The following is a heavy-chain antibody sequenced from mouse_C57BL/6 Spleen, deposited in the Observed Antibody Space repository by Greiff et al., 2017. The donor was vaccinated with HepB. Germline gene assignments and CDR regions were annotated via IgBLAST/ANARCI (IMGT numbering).Heavy chain of an antibody. D-gene: IGHD1-1*01. J-gene: IGHJ4*01. Sequence: DVKLVESGGGLVQPGGSLSLSCAASGFTFTDYYMSWVRQPPGKALEWLGFIRNKANGYTTEYSASVKGRFTISRDNSQSILYLQMNALRAEDSATYYCASYPPLITAVVADYAMDYWGQGTSVTVSS. CDR1: GFTFTDYY. CDR2: IRNKANGYTT. V-gene: IGHV7-3*01. CDR3: ASYPPLITAVVADYAMDY.